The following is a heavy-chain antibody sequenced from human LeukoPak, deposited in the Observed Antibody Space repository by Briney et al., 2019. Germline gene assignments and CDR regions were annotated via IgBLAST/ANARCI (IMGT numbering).Heavy chain of an antibody. CDR3: ARHGVLYQPFDY. CDR2: IIPIFGTA. D-gene: IGHD2/OR15-2a*01. CDR1: GGTFSSYA. Sequence: GASVKVSCKASGGTFSSYAISWVRQAPGQGLEWMGGIIPIFGTANYAQKFQGRVTITTDESTNTAYMELSSLRSEDTAVYYCARHGVLYQPFDYWGQGTLVTVSS. J-gene: IGHJ4*02. V-gene: IGHV1-69*05.